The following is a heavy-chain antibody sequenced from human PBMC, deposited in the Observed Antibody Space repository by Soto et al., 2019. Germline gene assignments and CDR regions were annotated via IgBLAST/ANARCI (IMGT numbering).Heavy chain of an antibody. V-gene: IGHV1-3*01. CDR2: IDAGNGNT. CDR1: GYTFTSYA. J-gene: IGHJ4*02. D-gene: IGHD6-19*01. CDR3: ARPPTKYSSGWYYFDY. Sequence: ASVKVSCKASGYTFTSYAMHWVRQAPGQRLEWMGWIDAGNGNTKYSQKFQGRVTITRDTSASTAYMELSSLRSEDTAVYYCARPPTKYSSGWYYFDYWGQGTLVTVSS.